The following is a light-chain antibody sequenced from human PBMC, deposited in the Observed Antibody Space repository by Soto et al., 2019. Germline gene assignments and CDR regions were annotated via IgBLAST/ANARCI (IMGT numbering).Light chain of an antibody. CDR2: KAS. CDR3: QRFNPHT. CDR1: QTVSSR. Sequence: TQSPATLSLSPGERDTLSCSASQTVSSRFLAWSQQKPGKAPKLLIYKASTLKSGVPSRFSGSGSGTEFTLTIRGLQADDVATLVWQRFNPHTFGPGTKVDIK. J-gene: IGKJ2*01. V-gene: IGKV1-5*03.